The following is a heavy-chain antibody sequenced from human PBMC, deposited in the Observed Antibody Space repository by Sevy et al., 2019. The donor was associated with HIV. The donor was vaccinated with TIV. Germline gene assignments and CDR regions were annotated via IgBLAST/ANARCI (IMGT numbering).Heavy chain of an antibody. CDR2: IYYSGST. CDR3: AGLVPRGMDV. V-gene: IGHV4-39*01. Sequence: SETLSLTCTVSGGSISSSSYYWGWIRQPPGKGLEWIGSIYYSGSTYYNPSLKSRVTISVDTSKNEFSLKLSPVTAADTAVYYCAGLVPRGMDVWGQGTTVTVSS. J-gene: IGHJ6*02. CDR1: GGSISSSSYY. D-gene: IGHD6-6*01.